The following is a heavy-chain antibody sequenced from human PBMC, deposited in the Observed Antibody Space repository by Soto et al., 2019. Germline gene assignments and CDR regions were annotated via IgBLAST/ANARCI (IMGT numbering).Heavy chain of an antibody. Sequence: SETLSLTCTVSGDSIISSDFYWGWVRQPPGKGLEWIGSIFYLGSSYYNPSLKSRVTMSVGTSKNQFSLRLRSVTAADTALYFCARHSLALRKNNWFDPWGQGIMVTVSS. J-gene: IGHJ5*02. V-gene: IGHV4-39*01. CDR2: IFYLGSS. CDR1: GDSIISSDFY. CDR3: ARHSLALRKNNWFDP. D-gene: IGHD3-3*02.